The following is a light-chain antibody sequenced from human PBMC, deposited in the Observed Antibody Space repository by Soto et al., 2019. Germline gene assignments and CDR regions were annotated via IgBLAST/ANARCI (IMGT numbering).Light chain of an antibody. CDR1: RSDIGSYNY. J-gene: IGLJ1*01. CDR2: GVS. V-gene: IGLV2-14*01. CDR3: SSYNGSSRSYV. Sequence: QSVLTQPASVSGSPGQSITISCSGTRSDIGSYNYVAWYQQFPGKTPKILIYGVSNRPSGVSSRFSGSKSGNTASLTISGRQAEDEADDYCSSYNGSSRSYVFGSGTKLTVL.